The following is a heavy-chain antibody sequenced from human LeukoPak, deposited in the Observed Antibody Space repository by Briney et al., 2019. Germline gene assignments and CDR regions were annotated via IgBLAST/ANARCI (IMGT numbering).Heavy chain of an antibody. V-gene: IGHV4-34*01. J-gene: IGHJ4*02. CDR3: ARGKRYYDILTGYYPFDY. D-gene: IGHD3-9*01. CDR2: INHSGST. CDR1: LGSFSGYY. Sequence: PSETLSLTCAVSLGSFSGYYWSWIRQPPPKGLDWIGEINHSGSTTYTPSRTSRVTISVDTSKTQFSLKLSSVTAADTAVYYCARGKRYYDILTGYYPFDYWGQGTLVTVSS.